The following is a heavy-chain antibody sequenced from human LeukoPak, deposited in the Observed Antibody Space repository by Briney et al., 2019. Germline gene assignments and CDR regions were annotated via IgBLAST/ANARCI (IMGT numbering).Heavy chain of an antibody. J-gene: IGHJ4*02. D-gene: IGHD5-12*01. CDR2: IYPGDSDT. Sequence: GESLKISCKGSGYRFNAYWIAWVRQMPGKGLEWMGIIYPGDSDTRYSPSFQGQVTISADKSISTAYLQWSSLKASDSAMYYCARSGYSGYEGDYWGQGTLVTVSS. CDR1: GYRFNAYW. CDR3: ARSGYSGYEGDY. V-gene: IGHV5-51*01.